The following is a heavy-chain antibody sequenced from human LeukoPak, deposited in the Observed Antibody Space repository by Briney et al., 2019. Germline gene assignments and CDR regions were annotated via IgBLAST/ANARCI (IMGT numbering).Heavy chain of an antibody. D-gene: IGHD6-13*01. Sequence: PSETLSLTCTVSGGSISSYYWSWIRQPPGKGLEWIGYIYYSGSTNYNPSLKSRVTISVDTSKNQFSLKLSSATAADTAVYYCARRKSSSWYQGYFDYWGQGTLVTVSS. V-gene: IGHV4-59*12. CDR1: GGSISSYY. J-gene: IGHJ4*02. CDR3: ARRKSSSWYQGYFDY. CDR2: IYYSGST.